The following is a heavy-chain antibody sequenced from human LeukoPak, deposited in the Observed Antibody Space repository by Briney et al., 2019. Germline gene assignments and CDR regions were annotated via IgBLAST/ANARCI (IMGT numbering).Heavy chain of an antibody. CDR3: ARDLTMVRRMDV. V-gene: IGHV4-4*07. CDR2: IYNIERT. D-gene: IGHD3-10*01. Sequence: PSETLSLTCRVSGGSVSSYYWSWVRQPAGKGLEWIGHIYNIERTNYHPSLKGRVAISLDKSQNQSSLMVTAVTAEDRAVCYFARDLTMVRRMDVGSRGTTLT. CDR1: GGSVSSYY. J-gene: IGHJ6*02.